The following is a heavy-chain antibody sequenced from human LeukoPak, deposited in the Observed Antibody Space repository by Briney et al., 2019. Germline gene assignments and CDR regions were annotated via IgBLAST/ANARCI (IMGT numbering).Heavy chain of an antibody. V-gene: IGHV1-2*02. Sequence: GASVKVSCKASGYTFTGYYMHWVRQAPGQGLEWMGWINPNSGSTNYAQKFQGRVTMTRDTSISTAYMELRRLRSEATAVYYCARGGKITFGGVIVIPDYWGQGTLVTVSS. D-gene: IGHD3-16*02. CDR3: ARGGKITFGGVIVIPDY. CDR1: GYTFTGYY. CDR2: INPNSGST. J-gene: IGHJ4*02.